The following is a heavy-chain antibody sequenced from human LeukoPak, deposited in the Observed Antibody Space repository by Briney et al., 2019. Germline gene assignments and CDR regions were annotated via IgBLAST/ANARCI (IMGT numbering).Heavy chain of an antibody. CDR1: GLTFSSQG. CDR3: ARGYDTSGYYHDY. Sequence: GGSLRLSCAASGLTFSSQGMHWLRQAPGKGLEWVALIWYDGGNKYYEDSVKGRFTISRDNSKNTLYLQMNSLRAEDTAVYYCARGYDTSGYYHDYWGQGTLVTVSS. V-gene: IGHV3-33*01. CDR2: IWYDGGNK. J-gene: IGHJ4*02. D-gene: IGHD3-22*01.